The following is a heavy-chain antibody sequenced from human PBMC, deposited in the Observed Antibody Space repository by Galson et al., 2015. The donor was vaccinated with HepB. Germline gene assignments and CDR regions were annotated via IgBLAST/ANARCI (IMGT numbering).Heavy chain of an antibody. CDR3: ATAGYCSSTSCYRTSAPNPNWFDP. CDR2: FDPEDGET. CDR1: GYTLTELS. D-gene: IGHD2-2*01. J-gene: IGHJ5*02. Sequence: SVKVSCKVSGYTLTELSMHWVRQAPGKGLEWMGGFDPEDGETIYAQKFQGRVTMTEDTSTDTAYMELSSLRSEDTAVYYCATAGYCSSTSCYRTSAPNPNWFDPWGQGTLVTVSS. V-gene: IGHV1-24*01.